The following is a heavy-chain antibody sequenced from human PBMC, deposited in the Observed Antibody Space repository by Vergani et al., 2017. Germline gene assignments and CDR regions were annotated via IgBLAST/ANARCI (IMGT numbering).Heavy chain of an antibody. Sequence: EVQLVESGGGLIQPGGSLRLSCAASGFTVSSNYMSCVRQAPGKGMECVSVFYSGGSTYYANSVKGRFTISRDNYKNALYLQMNGLRAEDTAVDYCAKDLGATWDCWGQGTLVTVSS. CDR3: AKDLGATWDC. CDR1: GFTVSSNY. J-gene: IGHJ4*02. CDR2: FYSGGST. V-gene: IGHV3-53*01. D-gene: IGHD1-26*01.